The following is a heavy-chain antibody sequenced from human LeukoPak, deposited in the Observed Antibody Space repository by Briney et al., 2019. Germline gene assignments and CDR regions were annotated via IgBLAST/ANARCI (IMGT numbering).Heavy chain of an antibody. V-gene: IGHV1-8*01. Sequence: GASVKVSCKASGYTFTSYDINWVRQATGQGLEWMGWMNPNSGNTGYAQKFQGRVTMTRNTSISTAYMELSSLRSEGTAVYYCARAAVARRPLGYWGQGTLVTVSS. CDR3: ARAAVARRPLGY. D-gene: IGHD6-19*01. CDR1: GYTFTSYD. CDR2: MNPNSGNT. J-gene: IGHJ4*02.